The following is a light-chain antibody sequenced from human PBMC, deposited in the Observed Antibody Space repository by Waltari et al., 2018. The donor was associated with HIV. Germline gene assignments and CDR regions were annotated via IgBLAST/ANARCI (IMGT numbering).Light chain of an antibody. V-gene: IGLV1-47*01. CDR1: SSNIGDNS. J-gene: IGLJ3*02. CDR3: ASWDDSLRNWV. CDR2: RND. Sequence: QSVLTQPPSASGTPGQRVTISCSGSSSNIGDNSVYWYQQLPGTAPKLLIYRNDQRPSGVPDRFSGSKSGTSASLAISGLRSEDEGDFYCASWDDSLRNWVFGGGTKLTVL.